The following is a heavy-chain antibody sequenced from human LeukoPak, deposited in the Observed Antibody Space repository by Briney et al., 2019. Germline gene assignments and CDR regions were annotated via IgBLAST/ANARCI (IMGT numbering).Heavy chain of an antibody. CDR3: AGSWSPYDAFDI. J-gene: IGHJ3*02. V-gene: IGHV3-7*01. D-gene: IGHD6-13*01. CDR1: GFTFSRYW. Sequence: GSLRLSCAASGFTFSRYWMNWVRQAPGKGLEWVANVKQDGSAKYYVDSVKGRFTISRDNAKNSLYLQMNSLRAEDTAVYYCAGSWSPYDAFDIWGQGTMVSVSS. CDR2: VKQDGSAK.